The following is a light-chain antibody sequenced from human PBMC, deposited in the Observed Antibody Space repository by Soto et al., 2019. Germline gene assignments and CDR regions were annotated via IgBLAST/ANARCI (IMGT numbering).Light chain of an antibody. CDR1: QSVRGY. CDR3: QQRSALPLT. CDR2: DAY. J-gene: IGKJ4*01. V-gene: IGKV3-11*01. Sequence: EIVLTQSPATLSLSPGERATLSCRASQSVRGYLAWYQQKLGQAPRLLISDAYNRAAGVPARFSGSGSGADFSLTICSLDPEDFAVYYCQQRSALPLTFGGGTKVEIK.